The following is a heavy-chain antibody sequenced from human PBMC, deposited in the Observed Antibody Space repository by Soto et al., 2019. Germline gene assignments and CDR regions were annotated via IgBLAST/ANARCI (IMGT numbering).Heavy chain of an antibody. CDR3: ARGFSCSSTSCPGSYYYYYYGMDV. J-gene: IGHJ6*02. D-gene: IGHD2-2*01. CDR2: INAGNGNT. V-gene: IGHV1-3*01. CDR1: GYTFTSYA. Sequence: ASVKVSCKASGYTFTSYAMHWVRQAPGQRLEWMGWINAGNGNTKYSQKFQGRVTITRDTSASTAYMELSSLRSEDTVVYYCARGFSCSSTSCPGSYYYYYYGMDVWGQGTTVTVS.